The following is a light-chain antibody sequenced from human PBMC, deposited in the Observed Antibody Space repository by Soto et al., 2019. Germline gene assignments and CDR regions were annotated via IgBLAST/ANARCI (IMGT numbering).Light chain of an antibody. J-gene: IGLJ3*02. CDR3: AAWDDSLSGWV. V-gene: IGLV1-44*01. CDR1: SSNIGSNN. CDR2: NNY. Sequence: QSVLTQSPSASVTPGQRVTISCSGSSSNIGSNNVHWYQQLPGTAPKLLIYNNYQRPSGVPDRFSGSKSGTSASLAISGLQAEDEADYYCAAWDDSLSGWVFGGGTKLTVL.